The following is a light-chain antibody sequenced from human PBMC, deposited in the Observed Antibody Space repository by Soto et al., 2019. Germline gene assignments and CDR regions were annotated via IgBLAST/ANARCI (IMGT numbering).Light chain of an antibody. CDR3: QQSYRTPST. CDR1: QSISNY. V-gene: IGKV1-39*01. Sequence: DIQMTQSPSSLSASVGDRVTITCRASQSISNYLNWYQQKPGKAPKLLIYAASSLQSGVPSRFSGSGSGTDFTLTISSLQPEDFATYYCQQSYRTPSTFGQGTKLEIK. J-gene: IGKJ2*01. CDR2: AAS.